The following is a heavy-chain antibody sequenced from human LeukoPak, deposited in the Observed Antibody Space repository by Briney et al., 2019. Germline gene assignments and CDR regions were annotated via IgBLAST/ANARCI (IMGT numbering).Heavy chain of an antibody. D-gene: IGHD5-12*01. CDR2: ISGSGGRT. CDR3: AKDMSGYSGLDY. Sequence: GGSLRLSCAASGFTFSSYAMSWVRQAPGKGLEWVSSISGSGGRTYHADSVKGRFTISRDNSKNSLYLQMNSLRTEDTAWYYCAKDMSGYSGLDYWGQGTLVTVSS. V-gene: IGHV3-23*01. CDR1: GFTFSSYA. J-gene: IGHJ4*02.